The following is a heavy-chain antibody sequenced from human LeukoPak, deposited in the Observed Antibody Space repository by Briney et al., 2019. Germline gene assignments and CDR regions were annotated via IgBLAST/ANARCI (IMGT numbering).Heavy chain of an antibody. CDR3: AKAPSIAAAGTFDY. CDR2: VYISGST. J-gene: IGHJ4*02. CDR1: GGSISSYY. V-gene: IGHV4-4*07. D-gene: IGHD6-13*01. Sequence: SETLSLTCTVSGGSISSYYWSWIRQPAGKGLEWIGRVYISGSTNYNPSLKSRVTMSIDTSKNQFSLKLGSVTAEDTAVYYCAKAPSIAAAGTFDYWGQGTLVTVSS.